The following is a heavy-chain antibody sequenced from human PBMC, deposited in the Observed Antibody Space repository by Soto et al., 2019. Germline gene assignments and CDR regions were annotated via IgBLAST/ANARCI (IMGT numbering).Heavy chain of an antibody. D-gene: IGHD3-10*01. Sequence: EVQLVQSGAEVKKPGESLRISCKGSGYSFTSYWISWVRQMPGKGLEWMGRIDPSDSYIKYSPSFQGHVTISTDKSISTAYLQWSSLKASDTVMNYCASRKHLGAVEYWGQGTLVIISS. V-gene: IGHV5-10-1*01. CDR1: GYSFTSYW. J-gene: IGHJ4*02. CDR2: IDPSDSYI. CDR3: ASRKHLGAVEY.